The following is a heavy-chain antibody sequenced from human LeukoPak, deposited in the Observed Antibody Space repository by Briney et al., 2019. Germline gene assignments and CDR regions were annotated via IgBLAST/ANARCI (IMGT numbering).Heavy chain of an antibody. D-gene: IGHD6-13*01. J-gene: IGHJ4*02. Sequence: GGSLRLSCAASGFTFSIYGMHWVRQAPGKGLEWVAVIWYDGSNKYYADSVKGRFTIPRDNSKNTLYLQMNSLRAEDTAVYYCARDLWGKYKQQLPPGYWGQGTLVTVSS. CDR2: IWYDGSNK. V-gene: IGHV3-33*01. CDR1: GFTFSIYG. CDR3: ARDLWGKYKQQLPPGY.